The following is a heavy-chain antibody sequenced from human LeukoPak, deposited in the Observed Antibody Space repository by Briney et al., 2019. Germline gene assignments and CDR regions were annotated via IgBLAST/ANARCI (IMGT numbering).Heavy chain of an antibody. D-gene: IGHD5-18*01. CDR3: ARDSVSGYSYGYYGFDY. Sequence: GGSLRLSCAASGFTFRSYAMHWVRQAPGKGLEWVAVISYDGSNKYYADSVKGRFTISRDNSKNTLYLQMNSLRAEDTAVYYCARDSVSGYSYGYYGFDYWGQGTLVTVSS. CDR1: GFTFRSYA. CDR2: ISYDGSNK. V-gene: IGHV3-30*04. J-gene: IGHJ4*02.